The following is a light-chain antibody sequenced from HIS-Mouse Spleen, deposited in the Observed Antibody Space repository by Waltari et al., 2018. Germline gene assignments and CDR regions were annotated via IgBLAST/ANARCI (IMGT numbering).Light chain of an antibody. Sequence: QSALTQPASVSGSPGQSITISCTGTSSDVGSYNLFPWYQQHPGKAPKLRIYEGSKRPSGVSNRFSGSKSGNTASLTISGLQAEDEADYYCCSYAGSSTWVFGGGTKLTVL. CDR2: EGS. V-gene: IGLV2-23*01. CDR3: CSYAGSSTWV. CDR1: SSDVGSYNL. J-gene: IGLJ3*02.